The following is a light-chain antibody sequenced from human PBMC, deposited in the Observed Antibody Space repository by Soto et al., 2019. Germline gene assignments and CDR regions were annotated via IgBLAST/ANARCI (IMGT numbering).Light chain of an antibody. Sequence: EIVLTQSPATLSLSPGERATLSCRASQSVSSYLAWYQQKPGQAPRLLIYDASNRATGIPARFSGSGSGTEFTLTISSLEPEDFAVYYCQHRSVWPLTFGGGTKVESK. J-gene: IGKJ4*01. CDR3: QHRSVWPLT. CDR1: QSVSSY. CDR2: DAS. V-gene: IGKV3-11*01.